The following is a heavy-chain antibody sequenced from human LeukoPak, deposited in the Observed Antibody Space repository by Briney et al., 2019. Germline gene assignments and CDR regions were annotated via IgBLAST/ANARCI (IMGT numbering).Heavy chain of an antibody. J-gene: IGHJ4*02. CDR2: IYYSGST. V-gene: IGHV4-39*01. D-gene: IGHD5-12*01. CDR3: ARHTVWVGYD. CDR1: GDSISSSSSY. Sequence: SETLPLTCTVSGDSISSSSSYWGWIRQPPGKGLEWIGSIYYSGSTYYNPSLKSRVTISVDTSKSQFSLKLNSVTAADTAVYYCARHTVWVGYDWGQGTLVTVSS.